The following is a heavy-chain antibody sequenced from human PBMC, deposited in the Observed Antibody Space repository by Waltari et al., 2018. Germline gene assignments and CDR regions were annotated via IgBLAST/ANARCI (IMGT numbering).Heavy chain of an antibody. D-gene: IGHD6-6*01. CDR1: GGSISSYY. CDR2: I. Sequence: QVQLQESGPGLVKPSETLSLTCTVSGGSISSYYWSWIRQPPWKGLEWIGYIYNPSLKSRVTISVDTSKNQFSLKLSSVTAADTAVYYCAREGFGVAARYVDVWGKGTTVTISS. CDR3: AREGFGVAARYVDV. V-gene: IGHV4-59*01. J-gene: IGHJ6*04.